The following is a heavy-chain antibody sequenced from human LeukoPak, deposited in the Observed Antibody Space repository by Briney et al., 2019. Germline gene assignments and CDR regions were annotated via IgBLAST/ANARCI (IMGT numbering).Heavy chain of an antibody. CDR1: GLSFKGSA. V-gene: IGHV3-73*01. CDR3: SRHDENSGSYLDY. Sequence: GVSLTLSCAPSGLSFKGSAMHGFRQASGKGLEGVGGIRSKGYTYATAYAAGVKDRFTISRDDTKNMAYPHMTSRKTEDTTVYYCSRHDENSGSYLDYWGQGTLVTVSS. J-gene: IGHJ4*02. D-gene: IGHD3-10*01. CDR2: IRSKGYTYAT.